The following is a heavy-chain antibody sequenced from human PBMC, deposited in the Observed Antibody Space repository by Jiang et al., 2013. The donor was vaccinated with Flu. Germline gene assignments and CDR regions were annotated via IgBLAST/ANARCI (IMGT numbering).Heavy chain of an antibody. D-gene: IGHD2/OR15-2a*01. Sequence: GAEVKKPGASVKVSCKASGDTFSSHYMHWVRQAPGQGLEWMGIINPSGGSTSYAQKFQGRVTMTRDTSTNTVYLELSGLRSEDTAVYYCARGGNIFDYWGQGTLVTVSS. CDR2: INPSGGST. CDR3: ARGGNIFDY. CDR1: GDTFSSHY. J-gene: IGHJ4*02. V-gene: IGHV1-46*01.